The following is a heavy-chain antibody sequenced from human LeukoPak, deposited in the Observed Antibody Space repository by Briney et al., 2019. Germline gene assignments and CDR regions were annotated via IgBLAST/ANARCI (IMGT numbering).Heavy chain of an antibody. V-gene: IGHV4-31*03. CDR2: IYYSGST. CDR1: GGSISSGGYY. Sequence: PSQTLSLTCTVSGGSISSGGYYWSWIRQHPGKGLEWIGYIYYSGSTYYNPSLKSRVTISVDTSKNQFSLKLSSVTAADTAVYYCARGLLLFYCSSTSCRPYFDYWGQGTLVTVSS. CDR3: ARGLLLFYCSSTSCRPYFDY. D-gene: IGHD2-2*01. J-gene: IGHJ4*02.